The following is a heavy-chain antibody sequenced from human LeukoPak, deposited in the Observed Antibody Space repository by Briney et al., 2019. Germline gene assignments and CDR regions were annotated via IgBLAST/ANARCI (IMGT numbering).Heavy chain of an antibody. J-gene: IGHJ4*02. Sequence: PSETLSLTCAVCGGSFSGFHWSWIRQPPGKGLEWIGEINHSGSTNYNPSLKTRVTITVDTSKNQFSLKLSSVTAADTAVYYCARGRGYSGYDHAFPFRYWGQGTLVTVSS. CDR3: ARGRGYSGYDHAFPFRY. CDR1: GGSFSGFH. D-gene: IGHD5-12*01. CDR2: INHSGST. V-gene: IGHV4-34*01.